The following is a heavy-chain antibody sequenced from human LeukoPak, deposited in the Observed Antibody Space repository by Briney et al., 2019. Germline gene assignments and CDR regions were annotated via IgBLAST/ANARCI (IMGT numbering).Heavy chain of an antibody. CDR1: GFTVNTHF. V-gene: IGHV3-66*02. Sequence: PGGSLRLSCAASGFTVNTHFMSWFRQAPGKGLEWVSVLYHGDRTYYADSVKGRFTISRDSSRNTVYLQMQNLRAEDTAVYYCTRDRDDSSVLHYFDYWGQGALVTVSS. J-gene: IGHJ4*02. D-gene: IGHD3-22*01. CDR3: TRDRDDSSVLHYFDY. CDR2: LYHGDRT.